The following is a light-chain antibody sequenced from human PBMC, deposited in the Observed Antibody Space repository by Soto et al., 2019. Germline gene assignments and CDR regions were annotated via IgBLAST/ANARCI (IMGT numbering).Light chain of an antibody. J-gene: IGKJ2*01. V-gene: IGKV3-15*01. Sequence: EIVMTQSPATLSVSPGERATLSCRASQSVSSNLAWYQQKPGQAPRLLIYGASTRATGIPARFSGSGSGTEFTLTISSLQSEDFAVYYRQQYNNWPPRMYTFGQGTKLEIK. CDR2: GAS. CDR3: QQYNNWPPRMYT. CDR1: QSVSSN.